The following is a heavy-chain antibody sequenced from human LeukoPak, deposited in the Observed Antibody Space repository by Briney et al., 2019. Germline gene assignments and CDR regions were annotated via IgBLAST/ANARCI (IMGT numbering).Heavy chain of an antibody. J-gene: IGHJ5*02. CDR1: GYSFASYG. V-gene: IGHV1-18*01. Sequence: ASVKVSCKTSGYSFASYGISWVRQAPGQGLEWMGWISAYNGDTRYAQHLQGGVSLTTDLSTGTAFMELRSLTSDDTALYYCARDTALIRTPGGPDSWGQGTLVTVSS. D-gene: IGHD2-8*02. CDR2: ISAYNGDT. CDR3: ARDTALIRTPGGPDS.